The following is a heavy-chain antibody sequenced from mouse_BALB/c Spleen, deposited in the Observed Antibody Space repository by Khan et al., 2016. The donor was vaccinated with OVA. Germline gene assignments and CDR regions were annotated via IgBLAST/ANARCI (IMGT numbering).Heavy chain of an antibody. D-gene: IGHD1-1*01. CDR2: INPSTGST. Sequence: QVQLQQSGAELAKPGASVKMSCKASGYTFTSYWMHWVKQRPGQGLEWIGYINPSTGSTYYNQRFKDKATLTADKTSSTAYMQLSSLTSEESAVYYCANHGSSSAWLTYWGQGTLVTVSA. J-gene: IGHJ3*01. CDR1: GYTFTSYW. V-gene: IGHV1-7*01. CDR3: ANHGSSSAWLTY.